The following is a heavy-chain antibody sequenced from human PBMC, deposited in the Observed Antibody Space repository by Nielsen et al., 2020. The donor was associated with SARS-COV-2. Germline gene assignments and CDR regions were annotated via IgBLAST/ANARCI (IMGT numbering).Heavy chain of an antibody. CDR2: IYYSGST. CDR3: ARLPGWQQRDYYYYYGMDV. V-gene: IGHV4-39*01. Sequence: WIRQPPGKGLEWIGSIYYSGSTYYNPSLKSRVTISVDTSKNQFSLKLSSVTAADTAVYYCARLPGWQQRDYYYYYGMDVWGQGTTVPVSS. D-gene: IGHD6-13*01. J-gene: IGHJ6*02.